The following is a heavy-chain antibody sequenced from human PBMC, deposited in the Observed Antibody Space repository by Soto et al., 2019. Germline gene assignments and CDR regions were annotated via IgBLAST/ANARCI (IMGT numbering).Heavy chain of an antibody. Sequence: QVQLQESGPGLVKPSGTLSLTCAVSSGSISSSNWWSWVRQPPGKGLEWIGEIYHSGRTNYNPSLKGRVTISVDKSKNQFSRKMSSVTAADTAVYYCASRLDAYWGGACLDWYFDLWCRGPLVTVSS. CDR2: IYHSGRT. V-gene: IGHV4-4*02. CDR3: ASRLDAYWGGACLDWYFDL. CDR1: SGSISSSNW. J-gene: IGHJ2*01. D-gene: IGHD2-21*01.